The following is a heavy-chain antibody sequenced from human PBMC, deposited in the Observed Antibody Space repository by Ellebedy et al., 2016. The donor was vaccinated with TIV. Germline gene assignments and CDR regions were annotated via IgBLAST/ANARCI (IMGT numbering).Heavy chain of an antibody. Sequence: GESLKISCSASGFTFSSYAMHWVRQAPGKGLEYVSAISSNGGSTYYADSVKGRFTISRDNSKNSLYLQMNSLRAEDTAVYYCAKDTVDDGYWDFDSWGQGTLVTVSS. V-gene: IGHV3-64*04. CDR1: GFTFSSYA. J-gene: IGHJ4*02. D-gene: IGHD2-15*01. CDR3: AKDTVDDGYWDFDS. CDR2: ISSNGGST.